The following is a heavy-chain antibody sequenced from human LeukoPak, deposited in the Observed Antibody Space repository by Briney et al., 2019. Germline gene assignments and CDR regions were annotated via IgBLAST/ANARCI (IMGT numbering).Heavy chain of an antibody. D-gene: IGHD3-10*01. CDR2: ISGSGGTT. CDR3: ATRITMVRGVTGPIFDY. V-gene: IGHV3-23*01. J-gene: IGHJ4*02. Sequence: GGPLRLSCAASGFTFSSYAMSWVRQAPGKGLEWVSAISGSGGTTYYADSVKGRFTISRDNSKNTPYLQMNSLRAEDTAIYYCATRITMVRGVTGPIFDYWGQGALVTVSS. CDR1: GFTFSSYA.